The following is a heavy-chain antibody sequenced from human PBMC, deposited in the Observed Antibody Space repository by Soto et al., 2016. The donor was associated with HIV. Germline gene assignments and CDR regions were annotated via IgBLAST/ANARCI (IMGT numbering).Heavy chain of an antibody. V-gene: IGHV3-23*04. J-gene: IGHJ1*01. D-gene: IGHD3-22*01. CDR2: ISGSGGST. CDR1: GFTFSSYA. Sequence: EVQLVEWGGGLVQPGGSLRLSCAASGFTFSSYAMSWVRQAPGKGLEWVSAISGSGGSTYYADSVKGRFTISRDNSKNTLYLQMNSLRAEDTAVYYCAKSREVVITTAEYFQHWGQGTLVTVSS. CDR3: AKSREVVITTAEYFQH.